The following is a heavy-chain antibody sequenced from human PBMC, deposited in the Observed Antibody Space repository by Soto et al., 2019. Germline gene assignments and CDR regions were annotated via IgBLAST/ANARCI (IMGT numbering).Heavy chain of an antibody. Sequence: QGQLVESGGGVVQPGRSERLSCAASGFTFSSYAMHWVRQAPGKGLEWVAIMSYDGSNKYYADSVKGRFTISRDNSKNTLYLQMNSLRAEDTAVYYCARGKSPYSSGWHNRHFDYWGQGTLVTVSS. CDR3: ARGKSPYSSGWHNRHFDY. CDR1: GFTFSSYA. V-gene: IGHV3-30-3*01. J-gene: IGHJ4*02. CDR2: MSYDGSNK. D-gene: IGHD6-19*01.